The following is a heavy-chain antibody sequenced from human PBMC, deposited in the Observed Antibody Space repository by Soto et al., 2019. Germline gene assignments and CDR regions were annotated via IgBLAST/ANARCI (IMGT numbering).Heavy chain of an antibody. J-gene: IGHJ5*02. CDR3: EGQHCSRANFVALAP. CDR2: IHYSGST. D-gene: IGHD2-2*01. CDR1: RGTVNVATDA. Sequence: LASTASRGTVNVATDALCWIHKPPGKGLEWIGSIHYSGSTSYNPSLKSRVTMSVDTSKKQLSLRLSSVTAADTAVYYCEGQHCSRANFVALAPWGNGTLVTV. V-gene: IGHV4-39*01.